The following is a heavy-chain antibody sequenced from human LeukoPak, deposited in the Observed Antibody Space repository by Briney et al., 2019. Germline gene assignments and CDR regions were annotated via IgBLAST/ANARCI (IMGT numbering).Heavy chain of an antibody. D-gene: IGHD2-2*01. J-gene: IGHJ3*02. CDR2: MNPNSGNT. CDR1: GGTFSSYA. CDR3: ARGSYCSSTSCYLAAFDI. Sequence: ASVKVSCKASGGTFSSYAISWVRQATGQGLEWMGWMNPNSGNTGYAQKFQGRVTMTRNTSISTAYMELSSLRSEDTAVYYCARGSYCSSTSCYLAAFDIWGQGTMVTVSS. V-gene: IGHV1-8*02.